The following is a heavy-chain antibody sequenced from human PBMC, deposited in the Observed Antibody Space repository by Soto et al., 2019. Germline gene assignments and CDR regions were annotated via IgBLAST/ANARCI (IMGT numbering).Heavy chain of an antibody. CDR2: ISSSSSYI. CDR1: GFTFSSYS. Sequence: EVQLVESGGGLVKPGGSLRLSCAASGFTFSSYSMNWVRQAPGKGLEWVSSISSSSSYIYYADSVKGRFTISRDNAKNSLYMQMNSLRAEAAAVYYCASDTYYCGSGSYSPWGQGTLVTVSS. J-gene: IGHJ5*02. V-gene: IGHV3-21*01. CDR3: ASDTYYCGSGSYSP. D-gene: IGHD3-10*01.